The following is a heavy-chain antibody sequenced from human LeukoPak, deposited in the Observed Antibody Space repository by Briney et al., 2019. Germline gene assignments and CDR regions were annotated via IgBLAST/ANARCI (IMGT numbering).Heavy chain of an antibody. J-gene: IGHJ5*02. CDR1: GFTFTSFY. Sequence: GASVKISCKASGFTFTSFYMHWVRQAPGQGLEWMGIINPSGHTTDYAQKFQGRVTMTRDTPTSTVYMELSSLRSDDTAVYYCARSQGYCSGGSCLQGDWFDPWGQGTLVTVSS. D-gene: IGHD2-15*01. CDR3: ARSQGYCSGGSCLQGDWFDP. CDR2: INPSGHTT. V-gene: IGHV1-46*01.